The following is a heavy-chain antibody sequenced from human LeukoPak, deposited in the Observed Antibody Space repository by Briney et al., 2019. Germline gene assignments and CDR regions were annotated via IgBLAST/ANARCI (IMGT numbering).Heavy chain of an antibody. CDR2: INTNTGNP. J-gene: IGHJ4*02. V-gene: IGHV7-4-1*02. D-gene: IGHD5-24*01. CDR3: AREIRDGYPTGHFDY. CDR1: GYTFTSYA. Sequence: GASVKVSCKASGYTFTSYAMNWVRQAPGQGLEWMGWINTNTGNPTYAQGFTGRFVFSLDTSVSTAYLQISSLKAEDTAVYYCAREIRDGYPTGHFDYWGQGTLVTVSS.